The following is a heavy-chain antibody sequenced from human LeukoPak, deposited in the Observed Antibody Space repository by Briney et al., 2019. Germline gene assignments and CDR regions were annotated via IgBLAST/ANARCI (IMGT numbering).Heavy chain of an antibody. Sequence: PSETLSLTCAVSGYSISSGFYWDWIRQPPGKGLEWIGTIYHSGSTYYNPSLKSRVTISVDTSKNQFSLKLTSVTAADTAVYYCARGGDWADYWGQGTLVTVSS. CDR3: ARGGDWADY. V-gene: IGHV4-38-2*01. CDR2: IYHSGST. D-gene: IGHD2-21*02. CDR1: GYSISSGFY. J-gene: IGHJ4*02.